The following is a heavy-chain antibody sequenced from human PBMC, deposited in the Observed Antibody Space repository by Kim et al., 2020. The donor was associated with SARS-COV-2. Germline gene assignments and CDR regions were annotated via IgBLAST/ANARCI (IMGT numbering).Heavy chain of an antibody. V-gene: IGHV5-10-1*01. CDR1: RYSFTSNW. CDR2: IDPSDSYT. Sequence: GESLKISCKGSRYSFTSNWITWVRQMPGKGLEWMGRIDPSDSYTNYSPSFQGHVTISADKSISTAYLQWSSLKASDTAMYYCARVVGGSFGFDPWGQGTLVTVSS. J-gene: IGHJ5*02. D-gene: IGHD3-10*01. CDR3: ARVVGGSFGFDP.